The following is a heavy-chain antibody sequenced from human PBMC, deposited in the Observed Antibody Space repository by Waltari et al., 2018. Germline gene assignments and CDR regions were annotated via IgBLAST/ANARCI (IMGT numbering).Heavy chain of an antibody. V-gene: IGHV4-34*01. CDR3: ARGGAVAAYRA. Sequence: QVQLQQWGAGLLKPSETLSLTCAVYGGSFSGYYWSWIRQPPGKGLEWSGEINHSGRTNYNRSRKRRITISVDTSKNQFSLKLSSVTAADTAVYYCARGGAVAAYRAWGQGTLVTVSS. D-gene: IGHD6-19*01. CDR2: INHSGRT. J-gene: IGHJ5*02. CDR1: GGSFSGYY.